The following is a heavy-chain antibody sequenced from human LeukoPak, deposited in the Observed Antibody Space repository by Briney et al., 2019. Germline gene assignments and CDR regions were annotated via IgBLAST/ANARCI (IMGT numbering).Heavy chain of an antibody. J-gene: IGHJ4*02. V-gene: IGHV4-34*01. CDR3: ARLHPRPSFNYGDYVDRPKDDY. D-gene: IGHD4-17*01. CDR1: GGSFSGYY. Sequence: PSETLSLTCAVYGGSFSGYYWSWIRQPPGKGLEWIGEINHSGSTNYNPSLKSRVTISVDTSKNQFSLKLSSVTAADTAVYYCARLHPRPSFNYGDYVDRPKDDYWGQGTLVTVSS. CDR2: INHSGST.